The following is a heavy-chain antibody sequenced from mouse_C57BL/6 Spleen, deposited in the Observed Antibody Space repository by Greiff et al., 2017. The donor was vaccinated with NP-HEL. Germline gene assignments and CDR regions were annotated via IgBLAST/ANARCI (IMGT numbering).Heavy chain of an antibody. J-gene: IGHJ2*01. CDR3: ARGGNYYFDD. CDR2: INYDGSST. Sequence: EVHLVESEGGLVQPGRSMKLSCTASGFTFSDYYMAWVRQVPEKGLEWVANINYDGSSTYYLDSLKSRFIISRDNAKNILYLQMSSLKSEDTATYYCARGGNYYFDDWGQGTTLTVSS. CDR1: GFTFSDYY. V-gene: IGHV5-16*01.